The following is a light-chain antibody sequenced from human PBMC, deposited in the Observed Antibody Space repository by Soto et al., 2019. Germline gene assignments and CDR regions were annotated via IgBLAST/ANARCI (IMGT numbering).Light chain of an antibody. J-gene: IGKJ5*01. Sequence: DIQMTQSPSSVSASVGDRVTISCQASQGISRSLAWYQQKPGKAPKLLIYAASSLQSGVPSRFSGSGSGTDFTLTISSLQPEDFATYYCQQSYSTPQVTFGQGTRLEIK. CDR3: QQSYSTPQVT. V-gene: IGKV1-12*01. CDR2: AAS. CDR1: QGISRS.